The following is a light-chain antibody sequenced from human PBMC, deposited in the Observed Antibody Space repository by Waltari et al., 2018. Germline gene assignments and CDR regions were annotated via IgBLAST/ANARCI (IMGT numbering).Light chain of an antibody. CDR2: GNS. CDR1: SPTIGAGYD. CDR3: QSYDSSLSAHVV. J-gene: IGLJ2*01. V-gene: IGLV1-40*01. Sequence: QSVLTQPPSVSGAPGQRVTISCPGSSPTIGAGYDVPWYQQLPGTAPKLLIYGNSNRPSGVPYRFSGSKSGTSASLAITGLQAEDEADYYCQSYDSSLSAHVVFGGGTKLTVL.